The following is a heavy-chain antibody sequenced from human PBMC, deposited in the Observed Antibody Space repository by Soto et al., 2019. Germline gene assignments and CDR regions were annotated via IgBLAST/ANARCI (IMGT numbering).Heavy chain of an antibody. CDR3: ARRGEGYGLMVYAYDAFDI. CDR1: GYTFTSYY. CDR2: INPSGGST. V-gene: IGHV1-46*01. J-gene: IGHJ3*02. D-gene: IGHD2-8*01. Sequence: ASVKVSCKASGYTFTSYYMHWVRQAPGQGLEWMGIINPSGGSTSYAQKFQGRVTMTRDTSTSTVYMELSSLRSEDTAVYYCARRGEGYGLMVYAYDAFDIWGKGTMVTVSS.